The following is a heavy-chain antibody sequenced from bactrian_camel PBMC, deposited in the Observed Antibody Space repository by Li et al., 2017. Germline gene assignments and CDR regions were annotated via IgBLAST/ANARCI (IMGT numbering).Heavy chain of an antibody. D-gene: IGHD6*01. J-gene: IGHJ4*01. CDR2: ISWSGDST. CDR1: TYTPGRNC. V-gene: IGHV3S40*01. Sequence: DVQLVESGGGSVQPGGSLILSCAASTYTPGRNCMGWIRQAPGKGLEWVSAISWSGDSTNYADSVKGQFTISRDNAKNTVYLQMNSLKPEDTAVYYCALLSSWFNFVGQGTQVTVS.